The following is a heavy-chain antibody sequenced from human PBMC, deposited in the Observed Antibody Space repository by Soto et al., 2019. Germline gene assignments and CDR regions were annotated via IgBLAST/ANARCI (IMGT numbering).Heavy chain of an antibody. V-gene: IGHV3-30*18. Sequence: GGSLRLSCAASGFTFSSYCMHWVRQAPGKGLEWVAVISYDGSNKYYADSVKGRFTISRDNSKNTLYLQMNSLRAEDTAVYYCAKDNGHYSSWYRAEYYYYYYGMDVWGQGTTATVSS. D-gene: IGHD6-13*01. CDR3: AKDNGHYSSWYRAEYYYYYYGMDV. J-gene: IGHJ6*02. CDR1: GFTFSSYC. CDR2: ISYDGSNK.